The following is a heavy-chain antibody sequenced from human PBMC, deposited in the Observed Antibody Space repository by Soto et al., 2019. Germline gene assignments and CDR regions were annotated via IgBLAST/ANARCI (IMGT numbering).Heavy chain of an antibody. CDR2: ISSDERNK. CDR3: AKDQNVLRFLEWLTALDY. V-gene: IGHV3-30*18. D-gene: IGHD3-3*01. J-gene: IGHJ4*02. Sequence: VGSLRLSCAASGFTFSSHGMHWVRQAPGKGLEWVAVISSDERNKYYGDSVKGRFTISRDNSKNTLYLHMNSLRIEDTAVYYCAKDQNVLRFLEWLTALDYWGQGTLVTVSS. CDR1: GFTFSSHG.